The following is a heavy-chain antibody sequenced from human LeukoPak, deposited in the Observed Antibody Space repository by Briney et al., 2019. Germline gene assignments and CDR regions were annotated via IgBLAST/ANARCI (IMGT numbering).Heavy chain of an antibody. D-gene: IGHD2-2*01. CDR2: ISYDGSNK. CDR3: AKDLGGTIDY. CDR1: GFILRNYA. V-gene: IGHV3-30*18. J-gene: IGHJ4*02. Sequence: GASLRLSCEVSGFILRNYAMSWVRQAPGKGLEWVAVISYDGSNKYYADSVKGRFTISRDNSKNTLYLQMNSLRAEDTAVYYCAKDLGGTIDYWGQGTLVTVSS.